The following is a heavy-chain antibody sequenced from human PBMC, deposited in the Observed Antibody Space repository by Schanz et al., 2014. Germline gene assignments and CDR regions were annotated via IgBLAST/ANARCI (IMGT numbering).Heavy chain of an antibody. CDR3: AKDSTHIDIVLVPTAIDD. J-gene: IGHJ4*02. CDR1: GFTFSSYA. CDR2: ISNDGSIK. Sequence: QVQLLQFGGGVVQPGRSLRLSCAASGFTFSSYAMHWVRQAPGKGLEWVALISNDGSIKYYADSVEGRFTISRDNSKNTLYLHMNTLRSEDTAVYYCAKDSTHIDIVLVPTAIDDWGQGTLVTVSS. D-gene: IGHD2-2*01. V-gene: IGHV3-30-3*01.